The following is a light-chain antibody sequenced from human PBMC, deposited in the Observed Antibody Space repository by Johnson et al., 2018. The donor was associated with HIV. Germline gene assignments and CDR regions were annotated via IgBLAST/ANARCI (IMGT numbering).Light chain of an antibody. CDR2: ENT. Sequence: QSVLTQPPSVSAAPGQKVTISCSGSSSNIGNNYVSWYQQLPGTAPKLLIYENTKRPSGIPDRFSGSTSGTSATLGITGLQTGDEADYYFGTVDTSLIPGGVFGSGTKVTVL. V-gene: IGLV1-51*02. CDR3: GTVDTSLIPGGV. J-gene: IGLJ1*01. CDR1: SSNIGNNY.